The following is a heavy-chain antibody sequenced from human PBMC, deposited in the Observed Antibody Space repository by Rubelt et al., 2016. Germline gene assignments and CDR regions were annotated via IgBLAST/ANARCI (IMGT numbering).Heavy chain of an antibody. J-gene: IGHJ3*02. CDR2: INHSGST. V-gene: IGHV4-34*01. D-gene: IGHD6-6*01. CDR1: GGSFSDYY. Sequence: QVQLQQWGAGLLKPSETLSLTCAVYGGSFSDYYWSWIRQHPGKGLEWIGEINHSGSTNYNPSLKSRVTISVDTSKNQFSLKLSSVTAADTAVYYCARSWAWTARKDAFDIWGQGTMVTVSS. CDR3: ARSWAWTARKDAFDI.